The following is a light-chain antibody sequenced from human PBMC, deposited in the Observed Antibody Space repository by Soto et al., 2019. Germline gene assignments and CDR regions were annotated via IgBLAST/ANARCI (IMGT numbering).Light chain of an antibody. CDR1: QGISNY. CDR2: AAS. J-gene: IGKJ1*01. V-gene: IGKV1-27*01. CDR3: QKYSSAPPWT. Sequence: DIQMTQSPSSLSASVGDRVTITCRASQGISNYLAWYQQKPGKVPKLLIYAASTLHSGVPSRFSGSGSGTDFTLTISSLQPEDAATYYWQKYSSAPPWTFGQGTKVQIK.